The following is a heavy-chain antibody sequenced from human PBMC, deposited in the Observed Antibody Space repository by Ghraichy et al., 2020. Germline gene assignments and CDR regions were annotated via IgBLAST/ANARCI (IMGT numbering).Heavy chain of an antibody. V-gene: IGHV3-11*01. J-gene: IGHJ4*02. CDR3: ASPIFGVVTQAHH. CDR1: GFTFSDYY. Sequence: GGSLRLSCAASGFTFSDYYMSWIRQAPGKGLEWVSYISSSGSTIYYADSVKGRFTISRDNAKNSLYLQMNSLRAEDTAVYYCASPIFGVVTQAHHWGQGTLVTVSS. CDR2: ISSSGSTI. D-gene: IGHD3-3*02.